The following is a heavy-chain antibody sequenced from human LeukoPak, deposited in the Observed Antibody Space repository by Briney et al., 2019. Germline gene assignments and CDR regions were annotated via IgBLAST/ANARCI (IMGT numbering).Heavy chain of an antibody. CDR1: GGSISSGDYY. Sequence: SQTLSLTCTVSGGSISSGDYYWSWIRQPPGKGLEWIGYIYYSGSTYYNPSLKSRVTISVDTSKNQFSLRLSSVTAADTAVYYCARDRKGATDWFDPWGQGTLVTVSS. CDR2: IYYSGST. D-gene: IGHD1-26*01. CDR3: ARDRKGATDWFDP. V-gene: IGHV4-30-4*01. J-gene: IGHJ5*02.